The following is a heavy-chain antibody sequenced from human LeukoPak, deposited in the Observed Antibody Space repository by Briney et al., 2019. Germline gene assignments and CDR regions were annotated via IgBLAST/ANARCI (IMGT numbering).Heavy chain of an antibody. V-gene: IGHV3-7*03. D-gene: IGHD4-23*01. CDR2: IKQDGSEK. J-gene: IGHJ4*02. Sequence: GGSLRLSCAASGFTFSNAWMSWVRQAPGKGLEWVANIKQDGSEKYYVDSVKGRFTISRDNAKNSLYLQMNSLRAEDTAVYYCARDPVSREDYGGNPEDYWGQGTLVTVSS. CDR3: ARDPVSREDYGGNPEDY. CDR1: GFTFSNAW.